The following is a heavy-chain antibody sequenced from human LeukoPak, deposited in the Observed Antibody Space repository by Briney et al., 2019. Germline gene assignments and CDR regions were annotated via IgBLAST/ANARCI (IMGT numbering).Heavy chain of an antibody. CDR2: INHSGST. CDR3: TRYRLRVVLSTYHFDY. Sequence: PSETLSLTCAVYGGSFSGYYWSWIRQPPGKGLEWIGEINHSGSTNYNPSLKSRVTISVDTSKNQFSLKLSSVTAADTAVYYCTRYRLRVVLSTYHFDYWGQGTLVTVSS. J-gene: IGHJ4*02. D-gene: IGHD2/OR15-2a*01. V-gene: IGHV4-34*01. CDR1: GGSFSGYY.